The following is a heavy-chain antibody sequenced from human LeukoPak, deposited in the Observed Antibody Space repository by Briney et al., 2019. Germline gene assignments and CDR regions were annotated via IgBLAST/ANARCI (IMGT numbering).Heavy chain of an antibody. V-gene: IGHV3-21*01. CDR1: GFAFNSYT. D-gene: IGHD4-11*01. J-gene: IGHJ6*03. CDR2: ITSRGTYI. Sequence: GGSLRLSCAASGFAFNSYTIKWVRQAPGKGLEWVSSITSRGTYIYNADSVKGRFTISRDNAENSAYLQMSSLRAEDTAVYYCARVAQGATTENYYYYYMDVWGKGTTVTVSS. CDR3: ARVAQGATTENYYYYYMDV.